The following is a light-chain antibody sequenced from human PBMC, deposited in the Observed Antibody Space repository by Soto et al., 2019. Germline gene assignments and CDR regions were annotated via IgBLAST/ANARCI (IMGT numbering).Light chain of an antibody. CDR1: SSDVGGYNY. CDR3: SSYTISTTLV. CDR2: EVS. Sequence: QSALTQPASVSGSPGQSITISCTGTSSDVGGYNYVSWYQQHPGKAPKLMIYEVSNRPSGASTRFSGSKSGNTASLTISGLQAEDEADYYCSSYTISTTLVFATGTKVTVL. J-gene: IGLJ1*01. V-gene: IGLV2-14*01.